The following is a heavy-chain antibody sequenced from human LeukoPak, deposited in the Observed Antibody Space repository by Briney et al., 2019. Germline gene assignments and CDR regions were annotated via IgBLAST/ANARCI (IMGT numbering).Heavy chain of an antibody. J-gene: IGHJ4*02. CDR3: ARDSTPMVSTYLKY. V-gene: IGHV3-30-3*01. Sequence: GGSLRLSCAASGFTFSSYAMHWVRQAPGKGLEWVAVISYDGSNKYYADSVKGRFTISRDNSKNTLYLQMNSLRAEDTAVYYCARDSTPMVSTYLKYWGQGTLVTVSS. CDR1: GFTFSSYA. D-gene: IGHD5-18*01. CDR2: ISYDGSNK.